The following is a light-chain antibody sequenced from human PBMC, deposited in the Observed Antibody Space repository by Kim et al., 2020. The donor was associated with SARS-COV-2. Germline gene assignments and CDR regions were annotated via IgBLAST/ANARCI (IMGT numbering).Light chain of an antibody. CDR2: RKN. CDR1: RSNIGNDF. Sequence: HKVTISCSGRRSNIGNDFVYWCQQLPGTAPKRLIYRKNQRPSGVPDRFSGSKSGASASLAISGLRSEDEADYYCAAWDDSLGGFYVFGAGTKVTVL. CDR3: AAWDDSLGGFYV. J-gene: IGLJ1*01. V-gene: IGLV1-47*01.